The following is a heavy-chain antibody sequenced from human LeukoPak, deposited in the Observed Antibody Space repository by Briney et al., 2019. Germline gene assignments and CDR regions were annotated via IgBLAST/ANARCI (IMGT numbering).Heavy chain of an antibody. CDR2: IYYSGST. J-gene: IGHJ4*02. CDR1: GGSISSGGYY. V-gene: IGHV4-31*03. CDR3: ARSRKDLDYIWGSYRFYFDY. Sequence: PSETLSLTCTVSGGSISSGGYYWSWIRQHPGKGLEWIGYIYYSGSTYYNPSLKSRVTISVDTSKNQFSLKLSSVTAADTAVHYCARSRKDLDYIWGSYRFYFDYWGQGTLVTVSS. D-gene: IGHD3-16*02.